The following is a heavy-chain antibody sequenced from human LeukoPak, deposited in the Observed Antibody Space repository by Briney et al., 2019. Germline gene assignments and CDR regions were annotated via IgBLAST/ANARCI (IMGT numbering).Heavy chain of an antibody. D-gene: IGHD2-2*01. J-gene: IGHJ4*02. CDR1: GYTFTSYA. V-gene: IGHV1-3*01. CDR3: ARGYCSSTSCYLFDY. CDR2: INAGNGNT. Sequence: KPGASVKVSCKASGYTFTSYAMHWVRQAPEQRLEWMGWINAGNGNTKYSQKFQGRVTITRDTSASTAYMELSSLRSEDTAVYYCARGYCSSTSCYLFDYWGQGTLVTVSS.